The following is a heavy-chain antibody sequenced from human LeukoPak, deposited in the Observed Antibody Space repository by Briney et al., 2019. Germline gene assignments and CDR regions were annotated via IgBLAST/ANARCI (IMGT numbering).Heavy chain of an antibody. D-gene: IGHD2/OR15-2a*01. V-gene: IGHV3-21*04. Sequence: GGSLRLSCAVSGFSFSSYSMNWVRQAPGKGLEWVSYISGSSSYIFYADSVKGRFTISRDNAKNSLYLQMNSLRAEDTAVYYCAKDSTSAWFDPWGQGTLVTVSS. CDR1: GFSFSSYS. CDR3: AKDSTSAWFDP. CDR2: ISGSSSYI. J-gene: IGHJ5*02.